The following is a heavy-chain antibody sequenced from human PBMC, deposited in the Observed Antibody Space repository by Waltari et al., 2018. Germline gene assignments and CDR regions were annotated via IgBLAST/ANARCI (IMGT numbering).Heavy chain of an antibody. V-gene: IGHV3-66*02. Sequence: EVRLMESGGGLVQPGGSLRLSCVASGFGVTNHYMTWFRQGPGKGPEVGSIIYVGGGTYYADSVKGRFTVSRDSSANSLYLQMNNLRIDDTAVYYCARGSRLGGSVFWGQGTLVTVSS. D-gene: IGHD3-16*01. J-gene: IGHJ4*02. CDR2: IYVGGGT. CDR1: GFGVTNHY. CDR3: ARGSRLGGSVF.